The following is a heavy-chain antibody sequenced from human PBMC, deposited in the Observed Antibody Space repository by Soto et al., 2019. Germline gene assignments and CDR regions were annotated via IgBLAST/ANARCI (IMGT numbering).Heavy chain of an antibody. CDR2: INAGNGNT. CDR1: GYTFTSYA. Sequence: QVQLVQSEAEEKKPGASVKVSCKASGYTFTSYAMHWVRQAPGQRLEWMGWINAGNGNTKYSQKFQGRVTITRDTSASTASMELSSLRSEDTAVYYCARDWGTTTVSLNWFDPWGQGTLVTVSS. V-gene: IGHV1-3*05. CDR3: ARDWGTTTVSLNWFDP. J-gene: IGHJ5*02. D-gene: IGHD4-17*01.